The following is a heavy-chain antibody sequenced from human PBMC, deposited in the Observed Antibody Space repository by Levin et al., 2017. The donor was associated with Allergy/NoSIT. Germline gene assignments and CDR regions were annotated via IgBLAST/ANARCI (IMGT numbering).Heavy chain of an antibody. D-gene: IGHD6-13*01. V-gene: IGHV4-39*01. CDR2: IYYSGST. Sequence: SCTVSGGSISSSSYYWGWIRQPPGKGLEWIGSIYYSGSTYYNPSLKSRVTISVDTSKNQFSLKLSSVTAADTAVYYCARHCKAGGYFFDYWGQGTLVTVSS. CDR1: GGSISSSSYY. J-gene: IGHJ4*02. CDR3: ARHCKAGGYFFDY.